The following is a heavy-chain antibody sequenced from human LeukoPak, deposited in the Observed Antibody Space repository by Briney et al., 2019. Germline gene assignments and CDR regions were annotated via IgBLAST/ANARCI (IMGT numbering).Heavy chain of an antibody. Sequence: SETLSLTCAVYGGSFSGYYWSWIRQPPGKGLEWIGEINHSGSTNYNPSLKSRVTISVDTSKNQFSLKLSSVTAADTAVYYCGRGRATGAHPCWGRGPLVPVSS. CDR2: INHSGST. V-gene: IGHV4-34*01. CDR3: GRGRATGAHPC. CDR1: GGSFSGYY. J-gene: IGHJ4*02. D-gene: IGHD7-27*01.